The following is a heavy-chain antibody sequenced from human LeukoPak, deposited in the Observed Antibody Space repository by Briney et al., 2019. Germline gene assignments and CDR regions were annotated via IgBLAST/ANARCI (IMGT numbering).Heavy chain of an antibody. CDR1: LYSFTSST. Sequence: GASVKVSFKTSLYSFTSSTMSWVRQAPGQGLEWMGWIGPYNGNTNYAQKFQGRVTLTTDTSTSTAYLDLRSLRSDDTAVYYCARDVRFLGSCDYDIPFDHWGQGTLVTVSS. J-gene: IGHJ4*02. V-gene: IGHV1-18*01. CDR2: IGPYNGNT. D-gene: IGHD3-10*01. CDR3: ARDVRFLGSCDYDIPFDH.